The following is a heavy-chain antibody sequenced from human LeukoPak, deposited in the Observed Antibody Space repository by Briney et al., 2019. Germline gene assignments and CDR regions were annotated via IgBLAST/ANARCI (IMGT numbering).Heavy chain of an antibody. CDR2: LNTDGRAT. J-gene: IGHJ4*02. D-gene: IGHD6-13*01. CDR3: VRGTIAVGGTDY. V-gene: IGHV3-74*01. Sequence: GGSLRLSCAASGFTFSGYWMHWVRQAAGKGLIWVSRLNTDGRATNYADFVKGRFTISRDNARNTLYLQMNSLRPDDTAVYYCVRGTIAVGGTDYWGQGTLVTVSS. CDR1: GFTFSGYW.